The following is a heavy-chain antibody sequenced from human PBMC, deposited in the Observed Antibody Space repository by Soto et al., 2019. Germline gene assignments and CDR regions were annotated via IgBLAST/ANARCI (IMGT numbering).Heavy chain of an antibody. V-gene: IGHV3-64*04. J-gene: IGHJ4*02. CDR1: GFSFSNYA. CDR2: IGANAGVT. CDR3: ARYFDY. Sequence: GGSLRLSCSASGFSFSNYALYWVRQAPGKGLHFVSAIGANAGVTYYGDSVKDRFTISRDNSKNSLSLQMNSLRAEDTAVYYCARYFDYWGQGTLVNVSS.